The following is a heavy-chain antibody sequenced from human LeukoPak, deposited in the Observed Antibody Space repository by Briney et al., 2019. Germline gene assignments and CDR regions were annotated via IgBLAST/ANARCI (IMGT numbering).Heavy chain of an antibody. CDR1: GGSISSYY. CDR3: ARALDY. CDR2: IYYSGST. J-gene: IGHJ4*01. Sequence: SETLSLTCTVSGGSISSYYWSWIRQPPGKGLEWIGYIYYSGSTNYNPSLKSRVTISVDTSKNQFSLKLSSVTAAVTAVYYCARALDYWGQGTLVTVSS. V-gene: IGHV4-59*01.